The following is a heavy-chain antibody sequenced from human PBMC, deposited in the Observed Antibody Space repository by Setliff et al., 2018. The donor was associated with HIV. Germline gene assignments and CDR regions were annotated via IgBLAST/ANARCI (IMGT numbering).Heavy chain of an antibody. D-gene: IGHD1-26*01. CDR2: IYYTGST. V-gene: IGHV4-59*08. CDR1: GGSISTYF. Sequence: SETLSLTCTVSGGSISTYFWSWVRQTPGKGLEWIGYIYYTGSTSYKPSFRSRVTISVDTSKNQFSLKLSSVTAADTAIYYCARSTVGAGASFPWGRGILVTVSS. J-gene: IGHJ5*02. CDR3: ARSTVGAGASFP.